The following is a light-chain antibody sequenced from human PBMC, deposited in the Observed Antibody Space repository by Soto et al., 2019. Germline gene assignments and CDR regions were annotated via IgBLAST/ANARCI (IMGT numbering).Light chain of an antibody. Sequence: DIQMTQSPSTLSASVGDRVTITCRASQSISNWLAWYQQKPGRAPNLLIYKASSLESGVPSRFSGSVSGTEFTLTISSLQPDDFATYYCQQYNSYWTFGQGTKVEIK. CDR1: QSISNW. V-gene: IGKV1-5*03. CDR2: KAS. J-gene: IGKJ1*01. CDR3: QQYNSYWT.